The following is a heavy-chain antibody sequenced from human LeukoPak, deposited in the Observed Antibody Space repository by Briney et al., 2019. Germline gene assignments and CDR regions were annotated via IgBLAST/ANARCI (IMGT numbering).Heavy chain of an antibody. Sequence: GGSLRLSCAASGFTFSSYSMNWVRQAPGKGLEWVSFIRYDGNNKLYADSVKGRFTISRDNSKNTLYLHINSLRAEDTAVYYCAKDRCSNGVGCYYYYMDVWGKGTTVTISS. J-gene: IGHJ6*03. CDR1: GFTFSSYS. D-gene: IGHD2-8*01. CDR2: IRYDGNNK. V-gene: IGHV3-30*02. CDR3: AKDRCSNGVGCYYYYMDV.